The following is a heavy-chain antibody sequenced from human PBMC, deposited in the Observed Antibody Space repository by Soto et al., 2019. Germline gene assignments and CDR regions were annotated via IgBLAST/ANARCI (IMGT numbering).Heavy chain of an antibody. J-gene: IGHJ6*02. CDR1: GFTFSSYS. D-gene: IGHD6-6*01. Sequence: EVQLVEAGGGLVKPGGSLRLSCAASGFTFSSYSMNWVRQAPGKGPEWVSSNSSSISYKYYADSVKGRFTISRDNAKNSLYLQMNSLRAEDTAVYYCARTHSSSSGMDVWGQGTTVTVSS. CDR2: NSSSISYK. CDR3: ARTHSSSSGMDV. V-gene: IGHV3-21*01.